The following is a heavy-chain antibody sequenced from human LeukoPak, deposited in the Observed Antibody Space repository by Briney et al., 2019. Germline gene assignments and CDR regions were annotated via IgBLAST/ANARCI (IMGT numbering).Heavy chain of an antibody. J-gene: IGHJ4*02. D-gene: IGHD3-22*01. Sequence: GASVKVSCKASGYTFTGYYMHWVRQAPGQGLEGMGWINPNSGGTNYAQKFQGRVTITRDTSISTAYMELSRLRSDDTAVYYCARGAQGGYDSSGYSGYYGVYFDYWGQGTLVTVSS. V-gene: IGHV1-2*02. CDR2: INPNSGGT. CDR3: ARGAQGGYDSSGYSGYYGVYFDY. CDR1: GYTFTGYY.